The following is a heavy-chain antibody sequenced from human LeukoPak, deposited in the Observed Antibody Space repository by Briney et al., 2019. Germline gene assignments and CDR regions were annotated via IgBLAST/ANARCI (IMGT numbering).Heavy chain of an antibody. J-gene: IGHJ4*02. CDR2: ISSSSSYI. CDR3: ARVGQQLADY. Sequence: GGSLRLSCAASGFTFSSYSMNWVRQAPGKGLEWVSSISSSSSYIYYADSVRGRFTISRDNAKNSLYLQMNNLRAEDTAVYYCARVGQQLADYWGQGTLVTVSS. V-gene: IGHV3-21*01. CDR1: GFTFSSYS. D-gene: IGHD6-13*01.